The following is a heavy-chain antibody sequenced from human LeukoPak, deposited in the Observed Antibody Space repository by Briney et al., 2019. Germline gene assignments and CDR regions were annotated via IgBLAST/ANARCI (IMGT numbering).Heavy chain of an antibody. J-gene: IGHJ4*02. CDR2: IKDSNDIT. Sequence: ASVKVSCKASGYTFTSYGISWVRQAPGQGLEWMGWIKDSNDITNYAQKVQGRVTVTTDTSTNTAHMEMRGLTSDDTAVYYCVRDQSPGLFDFWGQGTLVTVSP. CDR3: VRDQSPGLFDF. CDR1: GYTFTSYG. V-gene: IGHV1-18*01.